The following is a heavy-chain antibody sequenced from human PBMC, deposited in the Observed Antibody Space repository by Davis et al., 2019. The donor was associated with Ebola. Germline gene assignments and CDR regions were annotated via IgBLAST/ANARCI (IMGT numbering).Heavy chain of an antibody. V-gene: IGHV3-33*05. CDR1: GFTFSRYG. CDR2: ISNDGSNK. J-gene: IGHJ4*02. Sequence: GESLKISCEASGFTFSRYGMHWVRQAPGKGLEWVAVISNDGSNKYYADSVKGRFTISRDNSKNTLYLQMNSLRAEDTAVYYCARDGSHYDFDYWGQGTLVTVSS. D-gene: IGHD3-10*01. CDR3: ARDGSHYDFDY.